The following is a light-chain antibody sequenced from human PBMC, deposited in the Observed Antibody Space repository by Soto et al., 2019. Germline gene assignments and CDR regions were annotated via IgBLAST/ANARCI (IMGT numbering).Light chain of an antibody. CDR1: QSVSSY. V-gene: IGKV3-11*01. CDR3: QQRSNWPGNT. CDR2: DAS. Sequence: EILLTQSPATLSLSPGERATLSCGASQSVSSYLAWYQQKPGQAPRLLIYDASNRATGIPARFSGSGSGTDFTLTISSLEPEDFAVYYCQQRSNWPGNTFGPGTKVDIK. J-gene: IGKJ3*01.